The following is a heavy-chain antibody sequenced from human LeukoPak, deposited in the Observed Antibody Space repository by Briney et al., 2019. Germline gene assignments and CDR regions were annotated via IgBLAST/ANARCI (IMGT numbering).Heavy chain of an antibody. D-gene: IGHD2-2*01. J-gene: IGHJ3*02. CDR1: GFTFSDYY. Sequence: PGGSLRLSCAASGFTFSDYYMSWIRQAPGKGLEWVSYISSSGSTIYYADSVKGRFTISRDNAKNSLYLQMDSLRAEDTAVYYCARCHSCTTRRCAFDIWGQGTMVTVSS. CDR2: ISSSGSTI. V-gene: IGHV3-11*04. CDR3: ARCHSCTTRRCAFDI.